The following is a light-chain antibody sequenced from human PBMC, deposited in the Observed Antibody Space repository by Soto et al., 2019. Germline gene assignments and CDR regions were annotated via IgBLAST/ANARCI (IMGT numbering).Light chain of an antibody. V-gene: IGKV1-5*01. CDR1: QIISNW. Sequence: GDRVTITCRASQIISNWLAWYQQRPGKAPQLLISDASRLESGVPSRFSGSGSGTEFTLIISGLQPDDSATYYCQQYTNTNNPWMFGQGTKVDIK. CDR2: DAS. CDR3: QQYTNTNNPWM. J-gene: IGKJ1*01.